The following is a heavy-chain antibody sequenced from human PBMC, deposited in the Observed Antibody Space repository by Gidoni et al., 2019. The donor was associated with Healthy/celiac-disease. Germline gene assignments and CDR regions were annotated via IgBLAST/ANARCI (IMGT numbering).Heavy chain of an antibody. V-gene: IGHV4-39*01. Sequence: QLQLQESGPGLVKPSETLSLTCTVSGGSISSSSYYWGWIRQPPGKGLEWIGSIYYSGSTYYNPSLKSRVTISVDTSKIQFSLKLSSVTAADTAVYYCARQSQKYFDWLLPIYYFDYWGQGTLVTVSS. CDR1: GGSISSSSYY. CDR2: IYYSGST. J-gene: IGHJ4*02. D-gene: IGHD3-9*01. CDR3: ARQSQKYFDWLLPIYYFDY.